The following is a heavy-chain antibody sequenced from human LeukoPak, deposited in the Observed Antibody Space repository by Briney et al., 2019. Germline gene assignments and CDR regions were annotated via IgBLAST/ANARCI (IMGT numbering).Heavy chain of an antibody. CDR2: IRYDGSNK. D-gene: IGHD3-10*01. CDR3: AKGPRPITMVRGVMSWFDP. CDR1: GFTFSSYG. V-gene: IGHV3-30*02. Sequence: GGSLRLSCAASGFTFSSYGMHWVRQAPGKGLEWVAFIRYDGSNKYYADSVKGRFTISRDNSKNTLYLQMNSLRAEDTAVYYCAKGPRPITMVRGVMSWFDPWGQGTLVTVSS. J-gene: IGHJ5*02.